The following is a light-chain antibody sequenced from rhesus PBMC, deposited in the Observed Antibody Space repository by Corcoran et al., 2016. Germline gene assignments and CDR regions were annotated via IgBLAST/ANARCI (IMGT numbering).Light chain of an antibody. CDR3: LQYNSDPWT. Sequence: DIQMTQSPSSLSASVGDRVTITCRASQGINNYLTWYQQKPGKALKLLIYDASIFQSGVPSRFSGSGSGTDFTLTISSLQPEDFATYYCLQYNSDPWTFGQGTKVEIK. J-gene: IGKJ1*01. V-gene: IGKV1-43*02. CDR1: QGINNY. CDR2: DAS.